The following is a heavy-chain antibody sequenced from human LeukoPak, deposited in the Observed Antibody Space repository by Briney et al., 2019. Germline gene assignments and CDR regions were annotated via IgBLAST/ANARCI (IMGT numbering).Heavy chain of an antibody. CDR3: ARDLTSSYYYDSSGYAFDI. CDR1: GFTFSSYS. Sequence: GGSLRLSCAASGFTFSSYSMTWVRQAPGKGLEWVSSISSSSSYIYYADSVKGRFTISRDNAKNSLYLQMNSLRAEDTAVYYCARDLTSSYYYDSSGYAFDIWGQGTMVTVSS. CDR2: ISSSSSYI. J-gene: IGHJ3*02. V-gene: IGHV3-21*01. D-gene: IGHD3-22*01.